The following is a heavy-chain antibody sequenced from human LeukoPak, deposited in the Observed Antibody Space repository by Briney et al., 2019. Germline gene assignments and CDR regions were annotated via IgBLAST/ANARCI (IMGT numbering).Heavy chain of an antibody. CDR2: INPSGGST. V-gene: IGHV1-46*01. CDR3: ARASSDDTAMATPFAY. Sequence: GASVKVSCKASGYTFTSYYMHWVRQAPGQGLEWMGIINPSGGSTSYAQKFQGRVTITADKSTSTALMELSRLRSEDTAIYYCARASSDDTAMATPFAYWGQGTLVTVSS. D-gene: IGHD5-18*01. CDR1: GYTFTSYY. J-gene: IGHJ4*02.